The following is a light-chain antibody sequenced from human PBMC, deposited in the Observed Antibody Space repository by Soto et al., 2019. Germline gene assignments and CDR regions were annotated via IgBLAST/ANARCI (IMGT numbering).Light chain of an antibody. CDR1: QSISSW. CDR3: QQYNSYRRT. Sequence: DIQMTQSPSTLSPSVGDRVTITCRASQSISSWLAWYQQKPGKAPKLLIYKASSLESGVPSRFSGSGSGTEFTLTISSLQPDDFATYYCQQYNSYRRTFGQGTKVEIK. J-gene: IGKJ1*01. CDR2: KAS. V-gene: IGKV1-5*03.